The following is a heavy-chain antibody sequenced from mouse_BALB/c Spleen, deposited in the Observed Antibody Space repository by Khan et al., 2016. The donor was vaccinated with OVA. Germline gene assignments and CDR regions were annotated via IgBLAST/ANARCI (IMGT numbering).Heavy chain of an antibody. CDR3: ARYYGNYGWYFDV. CDR2: IWTGGST. V-gene: IGHV2-9*02. Sequence: QVQLKQSGPGLVAPSQSLSLTCTVSGFSLTNYGVHWVRQPPGKGLEWLGVIWTGGSTNYNSALMSRLSISKDNSKSQVFLKMNSLQTEDTAMYYCARYYGNYGWYFDVWGAGTTVTVSS. D-gene: IGHD2-1*01. CDR1: GFSLTNYG. J-gene: IGHJ1*01.